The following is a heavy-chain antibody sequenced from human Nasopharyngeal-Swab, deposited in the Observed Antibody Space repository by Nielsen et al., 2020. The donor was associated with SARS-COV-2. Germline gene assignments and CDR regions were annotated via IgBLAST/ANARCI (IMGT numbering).Heavy chain of an antibody. D-gene: IGHD6-19*01. V-gene: IGHV3-64*01. CDR3: ARGRSSGWYKAFDI. CDR1: GFTFSSYA. J-gene: IGHJ3*02. CDR2: ISSNGGST. Sequence: GESLKISCAASGFTFSSYAMHWVRQAPGKGLEYVSAISSNGGSTYYANSVKGRFTISRDNSKNTLYLQMGSRRAEDMAVYYCARGRSSGWYKAFDIWGQGTMVTVSS.